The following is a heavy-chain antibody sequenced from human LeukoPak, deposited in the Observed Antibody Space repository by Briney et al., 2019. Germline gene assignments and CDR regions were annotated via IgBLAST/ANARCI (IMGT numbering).Heavy chain of an antibody. CDR1: GGSINSYY. Sequence: SETLSLTCTVSGGSINSYYWSWLRQPPGKGLEWIGYIYYSETINYNPSLTSRVIISLDTSKNQVSLKVTSVTAADTAVYYCVRVGGASSILSAFDIWGQGAMVTVSS. J-gene: IGHJ3*02. D-gene: IGHD6-6*01. CDR3: VRVGGASSILSAFDI. V-gene: IGHV4-59*01. CDR2: IYYSETI.